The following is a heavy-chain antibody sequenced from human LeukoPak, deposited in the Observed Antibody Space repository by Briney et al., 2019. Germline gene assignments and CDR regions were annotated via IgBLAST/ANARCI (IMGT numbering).Heavy chain of an antibody. CDR1: GYTFTVYY. CDR2: ISPYSGGT. Sequence: ASVKVSCKASGYTFTVYYMHWVRQAPGQGLEWMGWISPYSGGTSYAQKFQGRVTMTSDTSISTAYMELSRLISDDTAVYYCARLPYDGRGYSDYWGQGTLVTVSP. D-gene: IGHD3-22*01. J-gene: IGHJ4*02. V-gene: IGHV1-2*02. CDR3: ARLPYDGRGYSDY.